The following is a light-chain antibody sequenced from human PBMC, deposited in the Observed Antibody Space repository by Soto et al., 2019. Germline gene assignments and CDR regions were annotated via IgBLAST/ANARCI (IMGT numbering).Light chain of an antibody. J-gene: IGLJ1*01. CDR2: DVS. CDR3: SSYTSNTTCV. Sequence: QSALNQPASVSGSLGHSIAIFCTGTSSDVGGYNYVSWYQQHPGKAPKLMVYDVSNRPSGVSNRFSGSKSGNTASLTISGRQAEHEADYYCSSYTSNTTCVFRTGTKVPVL. CDR1: SSDVGGYNY. V-gene: IGLV2-14*01.